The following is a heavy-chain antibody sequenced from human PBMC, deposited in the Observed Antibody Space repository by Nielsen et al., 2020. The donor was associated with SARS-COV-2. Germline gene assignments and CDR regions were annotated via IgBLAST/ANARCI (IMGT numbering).Heavy chain of an antibody. Sequence: SETLSLTCTVSGGSISSYYWSWIRQPPGKGLEWIGYIYYSGSTNYNPSLKSRVTISVDTSMNQFSLKLSSVTAADTAVYYCARDLIHCSSTSCRSYYYYGMDVWGQGTTVTVSS. CDR3: ARDLIHCSSTSCRSYYYYGMDV. CDR2: IYYSGST. J-gene: IGHJ6*02. V-gene: IGHV4-59*01. D-gene: IGHD2-2*01. CDR1: GGSISSYY.